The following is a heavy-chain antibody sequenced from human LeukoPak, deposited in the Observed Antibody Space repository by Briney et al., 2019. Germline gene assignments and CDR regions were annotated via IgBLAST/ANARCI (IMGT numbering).Heavy chain of an antibody. D-gene: IGHD3-3*01. V-gene: IGHV3-23*01. CDR1: GFTFSSYA. J-gene: IGHJ6*03. CDR3: AKDHDYDFWSGYSRYMDV. Sequence: GGSLRLSCAASGFTFSSYAMSWVRQAPGKGLEWVSAISGSGGGTYYADSVRGRFTISRDNSKNTLYLQMNSLRAEDTAVYYCAKDHDYDFWSGYSRYMDVWGKGTTVTVSS. CDR2: ISGSGGGT.